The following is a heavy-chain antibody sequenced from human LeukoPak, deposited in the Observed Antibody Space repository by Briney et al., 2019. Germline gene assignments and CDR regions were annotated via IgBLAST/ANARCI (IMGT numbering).Heavy chain of an antibody. D-gene: IGHD4-17*01. CDR2: MNPNSGNT. J-gene: IGHJ4*02. Sequence: ASVKVSCKASGYTFTSYDINWVRQATGQGLEWMGWMNPNSGNTGYAQKFQGRVTMTRNTSISTAYMELSSLRSEDTAVYYCARSVAYGDAYYFDYWGQGTLVTVSS. CDR3: ARSVAYGDAYYFDY. V-gene: IGHV1-8*01. CDR1: GYTFTSYD.